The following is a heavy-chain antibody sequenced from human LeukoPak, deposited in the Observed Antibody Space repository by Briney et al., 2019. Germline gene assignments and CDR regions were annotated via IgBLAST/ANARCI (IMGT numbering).Heavy chain of an antibody. CDR3: ARRRWLQLVHYFDY. D-gene: IGHD5-24*01. V-gene: IGHV2-5*02. CDR2: IYWDDDK. Sequence: SGPTLVKPTHTLTLTCTFSGFSLSTSGVGVGWIRQPPEKALEWLALIYWDDDKRYSPSLKSRLTITKDTSKNQVVLTMTNMDPVDTGTYYCARRRWLQLVHYFDYWGQGTLVTVSS. CDR1: GFSLSTSGVG. J-gene: IGHJ4*02.